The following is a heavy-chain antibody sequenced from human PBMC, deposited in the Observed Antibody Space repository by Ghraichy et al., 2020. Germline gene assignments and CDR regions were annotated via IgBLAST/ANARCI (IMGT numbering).Heavy chain of an antibody. CDR2: ISGSSSDI. D-gene: IGHD2-8*01. Sequence: LSLTCVGSGFTFSDYYMGWIRQAPGKGLEWLSYISGSSSDINYADSVKGRFTISRDNAKNSLYLQMNSLRAEDTAVYYCVRDILTPGRTEYFHHWGQGTLITVSS. J-gene: IGHJ1*01. CDR1: GFTFSDYY. CDR3: VRDILTPGRTEYFHH. V-gene: IGHV3-11*05.